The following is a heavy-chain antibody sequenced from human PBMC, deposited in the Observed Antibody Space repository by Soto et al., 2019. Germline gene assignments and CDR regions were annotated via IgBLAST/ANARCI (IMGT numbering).Heavy chain of an antibody. V-gene: IGHV4-61*01. CDR3: ARAYYYGSGSYYKLNWFDP. D-gene: IGHD3-10*01. CDR1: GGSVSSGSYY. J-gene: IGHJ5*02. CDR2: IYYSGST. Sequence: SETLSLTCTVSGGSVSSGSYYWSWIRQPPGKGLEWIGYIYYSGSTNYNPSLKSRVTISVDTSKNQFSLKLSSVTAADTAVYYCARAYYYGSGSYYKLNWFDPWGQGTLVTVS.